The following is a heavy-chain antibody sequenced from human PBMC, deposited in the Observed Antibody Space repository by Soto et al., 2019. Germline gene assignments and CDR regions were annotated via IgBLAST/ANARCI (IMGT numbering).Heavy chain of an antibody. CDR2: IYYSGST. J-gene: IGHJ6*02. CDR1: GGSISSYY. CDR3: ARDLQWRDYGGNSKPSRMDV. V-gene: IGHV4-59*01. D-gene: IGHD4-17*01. Sequence: PSETLSLTCTVSGGSISSYYWSWIRQPPGKGLEWIGYIYYSGSTNYNPSLKSRVTISVDTSKNQFSLKLSSVTAADTAVYYCARDLQWRDYGGNSKPSRMDVWGQGTKVTVYS.